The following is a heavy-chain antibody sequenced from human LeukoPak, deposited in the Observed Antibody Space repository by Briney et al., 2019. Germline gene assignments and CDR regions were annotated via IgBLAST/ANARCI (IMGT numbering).Heavy chain of an antibody. CDR3: ARVAYYDFWSGYSNAFDI. Sequence: ASVKVSCKASGYTFTSYYMHWVRQAPGQGLEWMGIINPSGGSTSYAQKFQGRVTITADKSTSTAYMELSSLRSEDTAVYYCARVAYYDFWSGYSNAFDIWGQGTMVTVSS. CDR2: INPSGGST. V-gene: IGHV1-46*01. CDR1: GYTFTSYY. J-gene: IGHJ3*02. D-gene: IGHD3-3*01.